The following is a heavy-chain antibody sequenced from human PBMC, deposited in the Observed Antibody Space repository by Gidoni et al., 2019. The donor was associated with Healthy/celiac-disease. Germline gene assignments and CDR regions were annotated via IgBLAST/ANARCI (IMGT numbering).Heavy chain of an antibody. J-gene: IGHJ4*02. CDR3: ARDLPLRRPTYCGGDCYDTDY. D-gene: IGHD2-21*02. CDR2: ISYDGSNK. V-gene: IGHV3-30-3*01. CDR1: GFTFSSYA. Sequence: QVQLLYSAGGVVPPGRSLCLSCAASGFTFSSYALHWVRQAPGKGLEWVAVISYDGSNKYYADSVKGRFTISRDNSKNTLYLQMNSLRAEDTAVYYCARDLPLRRPTYCGGDCYDTDYWGQGTLVTVSS.